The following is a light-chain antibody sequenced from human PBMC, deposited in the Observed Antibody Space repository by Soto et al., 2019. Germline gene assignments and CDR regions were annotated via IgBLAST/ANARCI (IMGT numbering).Light chain of an antibody. CDR2: EVS. CDR1: NSDVGGYNY. Sequence: QSALTQPASVSGSPGQSITISCIGTNSDVGGYNYVSWYQQHPGKAPKLMIYEVSKRPSGVSNRFSGSKSGNTASLTISGLQAEDEADYYCSSYTSSSTVVFGGGTQLTVL. CDR3: SSYTSSSTVV. J-gene: IGLJ2*01. V-gene: IGLV2-14*01.